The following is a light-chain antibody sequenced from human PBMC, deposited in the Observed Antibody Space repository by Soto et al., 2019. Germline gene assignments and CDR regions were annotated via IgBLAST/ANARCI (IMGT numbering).Light chain of an antibody. Sequence: QSVVTQPPSVSGAPGQRVTISCTGSSSNIGAHYDVHWYQQLPGTAPKLLIYGNSNRLSGVPDRFSGSKSGTSASLAITGLQAEDEADYYCQSYDNSLSVYVFGTGTKVTVL. CDR3: QSYDNSLSVYV. V-gene: IGLV1-40*01. CDR2: GNS. CDR1: SSNIGAHYD. J-gene: IGLJ1*01.